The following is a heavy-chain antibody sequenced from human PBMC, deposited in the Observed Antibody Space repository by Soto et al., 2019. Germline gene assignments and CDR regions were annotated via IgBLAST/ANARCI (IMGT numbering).Heavy chain of an antibody. Sequence: LQLEVSGSGLVKPSQTLSLTCAVSGGSISSGAYSWSWIRQPPGKGLEWIRYIYNSGTTSYNPSLTRRVTISADRSKNQLSLKLRSVTAADTAVYYCARPNDYGGYFDYWGQGAMVTVSS. D-gene: IGHD4-17*01. J-gene: IGHJ4*02. CDR2: IYNSGTT. CDR3: ARPNDYGGYFDY. V-gene: IGHV4-30-2*01. CDR1: GGSISSGAYS.